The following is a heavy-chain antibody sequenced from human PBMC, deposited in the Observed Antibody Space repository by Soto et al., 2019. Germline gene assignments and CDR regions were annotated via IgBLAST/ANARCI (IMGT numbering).Heavy chain of an antibody. CDR3: ARDWARAEDV. Sequence: ASVKVSCKASGYTFTGYPIHWVRQAPGQGLEWMGWINAGNGDTKYSQKFQGRVTITRDTSASTAYMEVSRLRSEDTGVYYCARDWARAEDVWGQGTTVTVSS. CDR2: INAGNGDT. D-gene: IGHD7-27*01. CDR1: GYTFTGYP. V-gene: IGHV1-3*01. J-gene: IGHJ6*02.